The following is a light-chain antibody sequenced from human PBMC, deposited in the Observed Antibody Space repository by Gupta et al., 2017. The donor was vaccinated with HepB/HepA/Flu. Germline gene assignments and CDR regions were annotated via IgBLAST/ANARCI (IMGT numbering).Light chain of an antibody. J-gene: IGLJ2*01. V-gene: IGLV1-40*01. Sequence: QSVLTQRPSVSGAPGQRVTISCTGSRSKIGAGYAVHWHQQPPGTAPKLIMYGNNNRPSGVPDRFSGSKSGTSASLTITGLQAEDEADYHCQSYDSGMSVVFGGGTKLTVL. CDR1: RSKIGAGYA. CDR2: GNN. CDR3: QSYDSGMSVV.